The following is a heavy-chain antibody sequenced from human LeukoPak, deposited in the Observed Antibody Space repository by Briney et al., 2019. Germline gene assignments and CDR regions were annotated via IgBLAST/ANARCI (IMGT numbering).Heavy chain of an antibody. J-gene: IGHJ4*02. V-gene: IGHV1-3*01. CDR2: INAGNGNT. Sequence: ASVKVSCKASGYTFTSYAMHWVRQAPGQRLEWMGWINAGNGNTKYSQKFQGRVTITRDTSASTAYMELSSLRSEDTAVYYCARDHPQGIDDILFSPDYWGQGTLVTVSS. CDR1: GYTFTSYA. CDR3: ARDHPQGIDDILFSPDY. D-gene: IGHD3-9*01.